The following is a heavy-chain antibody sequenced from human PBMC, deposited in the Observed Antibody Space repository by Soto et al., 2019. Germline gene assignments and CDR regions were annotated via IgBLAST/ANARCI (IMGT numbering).Heavy chain of an antibody. V-gene: IGHV3-30*18. D-gene: IGHD3-9*01. CDR1: GFTFSNYG. Sequence: QVQLVEPRGGVVQPGRSLRLSCAASGFTFSNYGMHWVRQAPGKGLEWVAVISYHGSKQYYADYLKGRFTISRDNSKNTLYLQMNSLRAEDTAVYYCAKSGYYDILTGSKLDYWCQGTLVTVSS. CDR2: ISYHGSKQ. CDR3: AKSGYYDILTGSKLDY. J-gene: IGHJ4*02.